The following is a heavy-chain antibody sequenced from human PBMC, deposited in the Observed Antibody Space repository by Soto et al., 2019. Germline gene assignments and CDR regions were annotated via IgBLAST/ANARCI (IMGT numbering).Heavy chain of an antibody. CDR2: ISVSGGST. D-gene: IGHD3-16*01. CDR3: ASNTRYDPPDY. CDR1: GFTFRSYA. Sequence: GGSLSLSCAASGFTFRSYAMSWVRQAPGKGLAWVSGISVSGGSTYYADSVKGRFTISRDNSKNTLYLQMNSLRAEDTAVYYCASNTRYDPPDYWGQGTLVTVSP. J-gene: IGHJ4*02. V-gene: IGHV3-23*01.